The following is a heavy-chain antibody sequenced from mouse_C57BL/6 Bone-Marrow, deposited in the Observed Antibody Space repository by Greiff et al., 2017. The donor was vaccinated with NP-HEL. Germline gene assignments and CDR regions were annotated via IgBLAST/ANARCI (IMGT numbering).Heavy chain of an antibody. J-gene: IGHJ3*01. CDR1: GYAFTNYL. V-gene: IGHV1-54*01. D-gene: IGHD2-3*01. Sequence: QVQLQQSGAELVRPGTSVKVSCKASGYAFTNYLIEWVKQRPGQGLEWIGVINPGSGGTNYNEKFKGKATLTADKSSSTAYMQLSSLTSEDSAVYFCARGFYDGYYVFAYWGQGTLVTVSA. CDR2: INPGSGGT. CDR3: ARGFYDGYYVFAY.